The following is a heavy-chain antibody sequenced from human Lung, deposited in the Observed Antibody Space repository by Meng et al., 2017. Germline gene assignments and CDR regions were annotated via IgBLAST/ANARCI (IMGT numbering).Heavy chain of an antibody. CDR1: GGSFSDYY. CDR2: INHSGST. Sequence: QRQLHRGGAGLLKPWETRSLSCVASGGSFSDYYWSWIRQPPGKGLEWIGEINHSGSTNYNPSLESRATISVDTSQNNLSLKLSSVTAADSAVYYCARGPTTMAHDFDYWGQGTLVTVSS. D-gene: IGHD4-11*01. CDR3: ARGPTTMAHDFDY. V-gene: IGHV4-34*01. J-gene: IGHJ4*02.